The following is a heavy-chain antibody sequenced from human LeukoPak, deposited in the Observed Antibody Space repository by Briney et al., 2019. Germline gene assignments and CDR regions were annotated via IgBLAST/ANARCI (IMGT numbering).Heavy chain of an antibody. D-gene: IGHD3-16*01. V-gene: IGHV4-39*01. J-gene: IGHJ4*02. Sequence: SETLSLTCTVSGGSISSSSYYWGWIRQPPGKGPEWIVSIYYSGSTYYNPSLKSRVTISVDTSKNQFSLKLSSVTAADTAVYYCARHAGGFDYWGQGTLVTVSS. CDR2: IYYSGST. CDR3: ARHAGGFDY. CDR1: GGSISSSSYY.